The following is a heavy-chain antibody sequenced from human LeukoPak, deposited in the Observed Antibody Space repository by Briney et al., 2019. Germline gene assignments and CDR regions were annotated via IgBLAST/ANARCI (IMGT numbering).Heavy chain of an antibody. CDR3: ARDPTTVVTLPYYFDF. J-gene: IGHJ4*02. D-gene: IGHD4-23*01. Sequence: SETLSLTCAVYGGSFSGYHWNWIRQTPGRGLEWIGVINHRGHSNYNPSLESRVTISVDTSKNQFSLKLRSVTAADTAVYYCARDPTTVVTLPYYFDFWGQGTQVTVSS. CDR1: GGSFSGYH. V-gene: IGHV4-34*01. CDR2: INHRGHS.